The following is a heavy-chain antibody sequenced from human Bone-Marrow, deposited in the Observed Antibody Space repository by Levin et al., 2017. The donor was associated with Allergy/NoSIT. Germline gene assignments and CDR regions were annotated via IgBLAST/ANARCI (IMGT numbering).Heavy chain of an antibody. CDR2: VYHSGSK. D-gene: IGHD5-24*01. Sequence: PGGSLRLSCTVSGSSISSGYFWGWVRQSPGKGLEFIASVYHSGSKYDNPSLRSRVDISLDTSRNEISLKLRSVSASDTATYYCVKGVYRDGWSAAMDVWGQGTTVTVSS. CDR3: VKGVYRDGWSAAMDV. V-gene: IGHV4-38-2*02. J-gene: IGHJ6*02. CDR1: GSSISSGYF.